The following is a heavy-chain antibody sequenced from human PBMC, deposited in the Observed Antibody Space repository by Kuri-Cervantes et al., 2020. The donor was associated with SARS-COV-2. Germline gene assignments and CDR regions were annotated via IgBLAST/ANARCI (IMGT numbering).Heavy chain of an antibody. J-gene: IGHJ5*02. CDR1: GFTFSSYA. CDR2: ISSSSSTI. CDR3: AIHTVFGVVIGRWFDP. V-gene: IGHV3-48*01. D-gene: IGHD3-3*01. Sequence: GESLKISCAASGFTFSSYAMNWVRQAPGKGLEWVSYISSSSSTIYYADSVKGRFTISRDNAKNSLYLQMNSLRAEDTAVYYCAIHTVFGVVIGRWFDPWGQGTLVTVSS.